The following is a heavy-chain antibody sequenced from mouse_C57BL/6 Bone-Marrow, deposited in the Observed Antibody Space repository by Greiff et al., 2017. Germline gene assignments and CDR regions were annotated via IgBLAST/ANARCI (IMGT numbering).Heavy chain of an antibody. CDR2: IRSKSNNYAT. Sequence: GGGLVQPKGSLKLSCAASGFSFNTYAMNWVRQAPGKGLEWVARIRSKSNNYATYYADSVKDRFTIARDDSESMLYLQMNNLKTEGTAMYYCVRHEPWLAFWGQGTLVTVSA. J-gene: IGHJ3*01. V-gene: IGHV10-1*01. CDR3: VRHEPWLAF. CDR1: GFSFNTYA.